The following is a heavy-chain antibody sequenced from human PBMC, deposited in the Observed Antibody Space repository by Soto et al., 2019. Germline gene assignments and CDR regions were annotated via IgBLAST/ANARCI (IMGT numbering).Heavy chain of an antibody. D-gene: IGHD3-22*01. J-gene: IGHJ4*02. CDR3: AREANYYDSSGYYLLTYFDY. Sequence: LRLSCTASGFTFGDYAMSWFRQAPGKGLEWVGFIRSKTYGGTTEYAASVKGRFTISRDDSKSIAYLQMNSLKTEDTAVYYCAREANYYDSSGYYLLTYFDYWGQGTLVTVSS. V-gene: IGHV3-49*03. CDR1: GFTFGDYA. CDR2: IRSKTYGGTT.